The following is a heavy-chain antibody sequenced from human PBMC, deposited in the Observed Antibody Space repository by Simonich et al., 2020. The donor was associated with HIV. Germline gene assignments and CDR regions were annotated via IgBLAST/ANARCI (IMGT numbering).Heavy chain of an antibody. CDR2: RNPNSGNP. Sequence: QGQLVQSGAEVKKPGASVKVSCKASGYTFTSYDIHWVRQATGQGLEWMGWRNPNSGNPDYAQKVQGRVTITRDTSINTAYMELSSLKSEDTAVYYCARALRWFDPWGQGTLVTVSS. V-gene: IGHV1-8*03. CDR1: GYTFTSYD. CDR3: ARALRWFDP. D-gene: IGHD3-16*02. J-gene: IGHJ5*02.